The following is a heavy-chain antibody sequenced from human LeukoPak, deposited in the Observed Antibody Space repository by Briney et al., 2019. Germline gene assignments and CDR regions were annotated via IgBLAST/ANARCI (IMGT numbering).Heavy chain of an antibody. CDR3: ARFDTGYYYYMDV. J-gene: IGHJ6*03. CDR1: GGSFSGYY. CDR2: INHSGST. D-gene: IGHD3-9*01. V-gene: IGHV4-34*01. Sequence: SETLSLTCAVYGGSFSGYYWSWIRQPPGKGLEWIGEINHSGSTNYTPSLKSRVTISVDTSKNQFSLKLSSVTAADTAVYYCARFDTGYYYYMDVWGKGTTVTVSS.